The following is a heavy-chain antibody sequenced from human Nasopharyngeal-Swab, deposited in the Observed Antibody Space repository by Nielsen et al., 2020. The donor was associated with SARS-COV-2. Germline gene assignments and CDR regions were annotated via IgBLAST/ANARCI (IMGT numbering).Heavy chain of an antibody. Sequence: GGSLRLFCGASGFTFSDYYMSWIRQAPGKGLEWLSFISNTGTTIYYADSVKGRFTMSRDNAGNSLFLEMNSLRADDTALYYCATLGRYGYGRALDYWGQGTLVTVSS. CDR3: ATLGRYGYGRALDY. V-gene: IGHV3-11*04. CDR2: ISNTGTTI. D-gene: IGHD5-18*01. CDR1: GFTFSDYY. J-gene: IGHJ4*02.